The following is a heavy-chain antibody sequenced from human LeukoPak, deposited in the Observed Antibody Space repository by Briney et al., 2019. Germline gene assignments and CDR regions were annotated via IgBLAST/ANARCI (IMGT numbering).Heavy chain of an antibody. J-gene: IGHJ4*02. CDR1: GGTLGSYA. CDR2: IIPIFGTA. Sequence: GASVKVSCKASGGTLGSYAISWVRQAPGQGLEWMGGIIPIFGTANYAQKFQGRVTITADESTSTAYMELSSLRSEDTAVYYCARDLRLSDSPYYFDYWGQGTLVTVSS. D-gene: IGHD2-21*02. V-gene: IGHV1-69*13. CDR3: ARDLRLSDSPYYFDY.